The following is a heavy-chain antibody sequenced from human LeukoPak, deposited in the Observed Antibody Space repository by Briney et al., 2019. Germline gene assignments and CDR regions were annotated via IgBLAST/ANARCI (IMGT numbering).Heavy chain of an antibody. V-gene: IGHV1-18*01. J-gene: IGHJ4*02. CDR1: GDTFTTYG. CDR2: ISGYNGNT. Sequence: ASVKVSCKASGDTFTTYGITWVRQAPGQGLEWMGWISGYNGNTEYTQKFQGRVAMTRDTSTSTAYMELRSLRSDDTAVYYCARGLSCSGNACYAAHFDSWGQGTLVTVSS. CDR3: ARGLSCSGNACYAAHFDS. D-gene: IGHD2-15*01.